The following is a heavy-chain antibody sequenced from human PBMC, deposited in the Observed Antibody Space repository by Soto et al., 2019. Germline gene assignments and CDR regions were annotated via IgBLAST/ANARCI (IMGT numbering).Heavy chain of an antibody. CDR1: GFRFNSYS. Sequence: GSRRLSCEASGFRFNSYSMNWVRQAPQKGLEWVSLIDARSNYIYYADSVKGRFTISRDNARNSLYPQMDSLRVEDTAVYYCVRENEMAGATSAFEYWGQGTPVTVS. CDR3: VRENEMAGATSAFEY. D-gene: IGHD1-26*01. J-gene: IGHJ4*02. V-gene: IGHV3-21*06. CDR2: IDARSNYI.